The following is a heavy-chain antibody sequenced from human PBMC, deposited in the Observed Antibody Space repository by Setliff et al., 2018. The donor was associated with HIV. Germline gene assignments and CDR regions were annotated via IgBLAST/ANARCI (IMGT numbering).Heavy chain of an antibody. Sequence: GPQVKVSCKASGYTFIDYFMHWVQQAPGKELEWMGRVDPEDGETMYAEKFQGRVTITADSSTDTVYLEMNGLRSEDTAMYFCARDRDDSVTGHFNRFDPWGQGTLVTVSS. CDR2: VDPEDGET. CDR3: ARDRDDSVTGHFNRFDP. D-gene: IGHD3-9*01. V-gene: IGHV1-69-2*01. CDR1: GYTFIDYF. J-gene: IGHJ5*02.